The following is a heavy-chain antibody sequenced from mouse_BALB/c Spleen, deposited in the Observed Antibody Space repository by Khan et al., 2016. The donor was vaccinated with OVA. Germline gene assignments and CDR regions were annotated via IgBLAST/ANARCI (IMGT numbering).Heavy chain of an antibody. CDR2: IWGDGST. Sequence: QVQLKESGPGLVAPSQSLSITCTVSGFSLNGYGVNWVRQPPGKGLEWLGMIWGDGSTDYNSALKSRLSISKDKSKSQVFLQMNSLQTVNSAMYYGTRTYYGNNREAMDYWGQGTSVTVSS. CDR1: GFSLNGYG. CDR3: TRTYYGNNREAMDY. D-gene: IGHD2-10*01. J-gene: IGHJ4*01. V-gene: IGHV2-6-7*01.